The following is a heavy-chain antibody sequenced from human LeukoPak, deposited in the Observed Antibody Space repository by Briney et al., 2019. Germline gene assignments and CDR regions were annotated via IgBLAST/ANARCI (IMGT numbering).Heavy chain of an antibody. CDR3: AKQLGYCSDGSCYFPY. V-gene: IGHV3-23*01. J-gene: IGHJ4*02. Sequence: TSETLSLTCAVSSGSISSSNWWSWVRQAPGKGLEWVSAISNNGGYTYYADSVQGRFTISRDNSKSTLCLQMNSLRAEDTAVYYCAKQLGYCSDGSCYFPYWGQGTLVTVSS. D-gene: IGHD2-15*01. CDR1: SGSISSSN. CDR2: ISNNGGYT.